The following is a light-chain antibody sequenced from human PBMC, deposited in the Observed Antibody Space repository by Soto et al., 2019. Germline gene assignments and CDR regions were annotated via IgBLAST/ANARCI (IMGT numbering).Light chain of an antibody. CDR3: SSYAGNNISLV. CDR1: SNDIGGFKY. V-gene: IGLV2-8*01. CDR2: GVT. J-gene: IGLJ1*01. Sequence: QSALTQPPSASGSPGQSVTISCSGTSNDIGGFKYVSWYQQHPGKAPKLMIYGVTERPSGVPDRFSGSKSGNTASLTVSGLPADDLSDYYSSSYAGNNISLVYGTGTKLTVL.